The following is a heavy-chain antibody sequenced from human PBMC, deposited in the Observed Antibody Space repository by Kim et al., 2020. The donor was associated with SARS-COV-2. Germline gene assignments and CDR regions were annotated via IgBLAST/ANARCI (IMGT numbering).Heavy chain of an antibody. J-gene: IGHJ4*02. Sequence: TYYADSVKGRFTISRDNSKNTLYLQMNSLRAEDTAVYYCAKESSSWITDYWGQGTLVTVSS. CDR2: T. CDR3: AKESSSWITDY. V-gene: IGHV3-23*01. D-gene: IGHD6-13*01.